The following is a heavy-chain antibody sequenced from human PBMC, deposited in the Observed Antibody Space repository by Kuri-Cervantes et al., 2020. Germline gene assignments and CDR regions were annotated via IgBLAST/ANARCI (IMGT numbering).Heavy chain of an antibody. V-gene: IGHV3-23*01. Sequence: GESLKISCAASGFNFSRYGMHWVRQAPGKGLEWVSSISGSGGSTYDADSVEGRFTISRDNSKNTLYLQMNSLTAEDTAVYYCAKDQSAGTTVGWFDPWGQGTLVTVSS. CDR2: ISGSGGST. J-gene: IGHJ5*02. CDR3: AKDQSAGTTVGWFDP. D-gene: IGHD1-7*01. CDR1: GFNFSRYG.